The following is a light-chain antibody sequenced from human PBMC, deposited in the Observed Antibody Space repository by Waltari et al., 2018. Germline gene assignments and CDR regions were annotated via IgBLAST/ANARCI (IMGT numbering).Light chain of an antibody. CDR3: QQYSTSPFT. CDR2: WAG. Sequence: DIALTQFPASLSVSLGERATIPRTSSQTVSFLSREKNFLAWYQQKSRQTPKLLIYWAGVRESGVPDRFSGSGSGTNFTLTISSLQAEDAAVYYCQQYSTSPFTFGPGTTVEI. CDR1: QTVSFLSREKNF. J-gene: IGKJ3*01. V-gene: IGKV4-1*01.